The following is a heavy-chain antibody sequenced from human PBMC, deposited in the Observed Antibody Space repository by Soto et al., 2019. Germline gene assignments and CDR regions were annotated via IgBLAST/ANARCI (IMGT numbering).Heavy chain of an antibody. CDR1: GYTFTSYY. CDR3: ARELRCLEGSDYYYYGMDV. Sequence: ASVKVSCKASGYTFTSYYMHWVRQAPGQGLEWMGIINPSGGSTSYAQKFQGRVTMTRDTSTSTVYMERSSLRSEDTAVYYCARELRCLEGSDYYYYGMDVWGQGTTVTVSS. CDR2: INPSGGST. D-gene: IGHD3-3*01. J-gene: IGHJ6*02. V-gene: IGHV1-46*01.